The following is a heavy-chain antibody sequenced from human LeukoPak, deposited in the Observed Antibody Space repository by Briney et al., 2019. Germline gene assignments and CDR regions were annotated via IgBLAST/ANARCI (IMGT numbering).Heavy chain of an antibody. CDR2: IYSGGST. CDR3: ARVSMAGSSPHVDY. CDR1: GFTVSSNY. D-gene: IGHD2-2*01. V-gene: IGHV3-53*04. J-gene: IGHJ4*02. Sequence: GGSLRLSCAASGFTVSSNYMSWVRQAPGKGREWVSVIYSGGSTYYADSVKGRFTISRHNSKNTLYLQMNSLRAEDTAVYYCARVSMAGSSPHVDYWGQGTLVTVSS.